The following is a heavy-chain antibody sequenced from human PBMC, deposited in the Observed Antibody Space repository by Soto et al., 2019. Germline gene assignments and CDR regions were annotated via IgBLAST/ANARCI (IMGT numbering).Heavy chain of an antibody. D-gene: IGHD3-10*01. J-gene: IGHJ4*02. Sequence: GWSLRLSCAASGFTLSSYSMNWVRQAPGKGLEWISYISSSSTPTYYADSVKDRFTISRDNAKNSLYLQIHSLRDDDTAVYYSARDSYYDSGSYYPLDYWGQGTLVTVAS. CDR3: ARDSYYDSGSYYPLDY. CDR1: GFTLSSYS. V-gene: IGHV3-48*02. CDR2: ISSSSTPT.